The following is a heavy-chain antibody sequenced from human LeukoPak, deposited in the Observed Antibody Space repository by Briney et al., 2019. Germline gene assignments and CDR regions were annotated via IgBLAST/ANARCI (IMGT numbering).Heavy chain of an antibody. D-gene: IGHD2-2*01. CDR2: IRYDGSNK. Sequence: GGSLRLSCAASGFTFSSYGMHWVRQAPGKGLEWVAFIRYDGSNKYYADSVKGRFTISRDNSKNTLYLQMSSLRAEDTAVYYCAKDLQYQLLHLEGSSDYWGQGTLVTVSS. CDR1: GFTFSSYG. V-gene: IGHV3-30*02. J-gene: IGHJ4*02. CDR3: AKDLQYQLLHLEGSSDY.